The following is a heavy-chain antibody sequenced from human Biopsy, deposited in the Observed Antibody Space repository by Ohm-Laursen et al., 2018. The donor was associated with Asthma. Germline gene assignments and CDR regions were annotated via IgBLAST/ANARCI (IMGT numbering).Heavy chain of an antibody. CDR2: ISYTGTT. V-gene: IGHV4-31*03. Sequence: PSDTLSLTCTVSGDSSNSGGYSWTWIRQLPGKGLEWIGYISYTGTTYYNPSLKSRISITVDTSKIQFSLKLSSVTAADTAIYYCARERMFFYDSSGYGAFDIWGQGTLVTVSS. CDR3: ARERMFFYDSSGYGAFDI. CDR1: GDSSNSGGYS. J-gene: IGHJ3*02. D-gene: IGHD3-22*01.